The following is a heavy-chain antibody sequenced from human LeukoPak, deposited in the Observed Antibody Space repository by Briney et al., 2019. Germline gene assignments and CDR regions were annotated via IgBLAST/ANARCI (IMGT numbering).Heavy chain of an antibody. CDR2: ISYDGSNK. CDR1: GFTFSSYA. D-gene: IGHD5-12*01. Sequence: GGSLRLSCAASGFTFSSYAMHWVRQAPGKGLEWVAVISYDGSNKYYADSMKGRFTISRDNSKNTLYLQMNSLRAEDTAVYYCARQELDIVAPNFDYWGQGTLVTVSS. V-gene: IGHV3-30*04. CDR3: ARQELDIVAPNFDY. J-gene: IGHJ4*02.